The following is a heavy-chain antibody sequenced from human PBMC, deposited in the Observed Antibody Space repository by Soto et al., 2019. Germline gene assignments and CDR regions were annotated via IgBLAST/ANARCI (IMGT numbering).Heavy chain of an antibody. CDR2: ISYIGST. CDR1: GGSTSSYY. D-gene: IGHD6-25*01. V-gene: IGHV4-59*01. CDR3: ARSIAAYNWFDP. Sequence: SETLSLTCTVSGGSTSSYYWSWIRQPPGKGLEWIGYISYIGSTDYNPSLKSRVAISVDTSKNQFSLRLSSVTAADTAVYYCARSIAAYNWFDPWGQGTLVTVSS. J-gene: IGHJ5*02.